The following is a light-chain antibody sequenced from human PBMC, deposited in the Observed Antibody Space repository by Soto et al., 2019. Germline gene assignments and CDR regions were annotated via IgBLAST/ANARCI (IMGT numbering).Light chain of an antibody. J-gene: IGKJ1*01. CDR3: QQSYSIPQT. CDR1: QSISSY. CDR2: AAS. V-gene: IGKV1-39*01. Sequence: DIQMTQSPSSLSASVGDRVTITCRASQSISSYLNWYQLKPGKAPKLLIYAASSLQSGVPSRFSGSGSGTDFTLTISSLQPEDFATYYCQQSYSIPQTFGQGTKVEIK.